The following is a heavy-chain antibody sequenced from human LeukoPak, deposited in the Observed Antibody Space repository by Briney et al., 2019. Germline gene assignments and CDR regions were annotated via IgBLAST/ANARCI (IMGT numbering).Heavy chain of an antibody. Sequence: SVKVSCKASGYTFTSYDINWVRQAAGQGLEWMGRIIPILGIANYAQKFQGRVTITADKSTSTAYMELSSLRSEDTAVYYCARDLYYYDSSGYPKAFDIWGQGTMVTVSS. D-gene: IGHD3-22*01. CDR3: ARDLYYYDSSGYPKAFDI. V-gene: IGHV1-69*04. J-gene: IGHJ3*02. CDR2: IIPILGIA. CDR1: GYTFTSYD.